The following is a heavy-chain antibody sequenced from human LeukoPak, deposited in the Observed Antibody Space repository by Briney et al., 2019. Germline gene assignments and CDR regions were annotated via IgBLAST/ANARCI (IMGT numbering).Heavy chain of an antibody. Sequence: GGSLRLSCAASGFIVSSNYMSWVRQAPGKGLEWVSVIYRGGGTYYADSVKGRFTVSRDNSKNALYLQMNSLRAEDTAVYYCAKTIAADYYYVMDVWGQGTTVTVSS. CDR2: IYRGGGT. J-gene: IGHJ6*02. CDR1: GFIVSSNY. D-gene: IGHD6-25*01. V-gene: IGHV3-53*01. CDR3: AKTIAADYYYVMDV.